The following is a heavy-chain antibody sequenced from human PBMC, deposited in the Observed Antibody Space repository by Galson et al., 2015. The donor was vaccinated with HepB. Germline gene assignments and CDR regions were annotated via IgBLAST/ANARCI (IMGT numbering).Heavy chain of an antibody. D-gene: IGHD3-3*01. Sequence: TLSLTCTVFGGFIDSYYWTWIRQPPGKRLEWIGHIYYSGSTNYTPSLKSRVTISLDTSKSQFSLRLNSVTAADTAVYYCARGFLHDFWSGPLDYWGQGSLVTVSS. CDR2: IYYSGST. CDR1: GGFIDSYY. CDR3: ARGFLHDFWSGPLDY. V-gene: IGHV4-59*01. J-gene: IGHJ4*02.